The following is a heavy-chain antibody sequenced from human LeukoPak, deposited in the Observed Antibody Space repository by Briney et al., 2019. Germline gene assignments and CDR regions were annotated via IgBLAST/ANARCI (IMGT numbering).Heavy chain of an antibody. CDR3: ARNHYGDYPFDY. CDR1: GYTFTSYA. CDR2: ISAYNGNT. V-gene: IGHV1-18*01. D-gene: IGHD4-17*01. J-gene: IGHJ4*02. Sequence: PMASVKVSCKASGYTFTSYAMNWVRQAPGQGLEWMGWISAYNGNTNYAQKLQGRVTMTTDTSTSTAYMELRSLRSDDTAVYYCARNHYGDYPFDYWGQGTLVTVSS.